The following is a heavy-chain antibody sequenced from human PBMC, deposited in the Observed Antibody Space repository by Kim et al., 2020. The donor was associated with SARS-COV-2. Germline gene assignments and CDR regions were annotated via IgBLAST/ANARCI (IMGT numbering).Heavy chain of an antibody. D-gene: IGHD3-10*01. V-gene: IGHV3-11*06. Sequence: VRGRFTSSRDNAKNSLYLQMNSRRAEDTAVYYCARGAGSGSYYNADWFDPWGQGTLVTVSS. CDR3: ARGAGSGSYYNADWFDP. J-gene: IGHJ5*02.